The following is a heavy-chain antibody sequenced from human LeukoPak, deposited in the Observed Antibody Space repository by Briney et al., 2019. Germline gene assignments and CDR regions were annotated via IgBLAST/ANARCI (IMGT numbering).Heavy chain of an antibody. Sequence: GGSLRLSCAVSGFTVSSNYMSWVRQAPGKGLEWVSVIWSDGSTHYADSVKGRFTISRDNSKNTVYFQMNSLRAEDTAVYYCASLGYSSGWWVYWGQGTLVTVSS. V-gene: IGHV3-53*01. J-gene: IGHJ4*02. CDR1: GFTVSSNY. CDR2: IWSDGST. D-gene: IGHD6-19*01. CDR3: ASLGYSSGWWVY.